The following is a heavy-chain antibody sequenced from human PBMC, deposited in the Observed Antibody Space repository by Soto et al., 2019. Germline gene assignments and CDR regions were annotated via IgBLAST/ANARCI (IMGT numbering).Heavy chain of an antibody. CDR1: GFVVTDNY. Sequence: EVQLVETGGGLTQPGGSLRLSCSASGFVVTDNYMTWVRQAPGKGLEWVSVIYNTGTTYYADSVKGRFTISWDISKNALDLQMNNLTIDDSAVYFCASETHGCSNGWSIWGHGTMVTVSS. J-gene: IGHJ3*02. CDR3: ASETHGCSNGWSI. V-gene: IGHV3-53*02. CDR2: IYNTGTT. D-gene: IGHD6-19*01.